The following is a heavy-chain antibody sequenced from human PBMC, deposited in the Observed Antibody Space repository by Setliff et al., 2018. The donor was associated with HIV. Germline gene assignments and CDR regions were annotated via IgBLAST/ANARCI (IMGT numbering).Heavy chain of an antibody. CDR2: IDYSGSA. CDR3: AREGKTAMVTKYDY. CDR1: GGSVNSATYY. Sequence: SETLSLTCTVSGGSVNSATYYWSWIRQHPGRGLEWIGYIDYSGSAFYNPSLKSRITISVDTSKNQFSLRMKSVTAADTAMYYCAREGKTAMVTKYDYWGQGTMVTVSS. J-gene: IGHJ4*02. V-gene: IGHV4-31*03. D-gene: IGHD5-18*01.